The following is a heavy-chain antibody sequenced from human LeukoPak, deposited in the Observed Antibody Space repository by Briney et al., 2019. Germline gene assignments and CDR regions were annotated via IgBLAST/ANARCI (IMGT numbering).Heavy chain of an antibody. J-gene: IGHJ4*02. CDR1: GGTFSSYA. D-gene: IGHD5-24*01. CDR2: IIPILGIA. CDR3: ARDRGWLQFDY. Sequence: ASVKVSCKASGGTFSSYAISWVRQAPGQGLEWMGRIIPILGIANYAQKFQGRVTITADKSTSTAYMELSSLRSEDTAVYYCARDRGWLQFDYWGQGTLVTVSS. V-gene: IGHV1-69*04.